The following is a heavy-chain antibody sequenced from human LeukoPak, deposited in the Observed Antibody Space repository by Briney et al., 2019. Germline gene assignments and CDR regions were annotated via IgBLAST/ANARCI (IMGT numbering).Heavy chain of an antibody. CDR1: GYIFTNYG. CDR2: ISAHNGDT. J-gene: IGHJ4*02. CDR3: ARGGPPGGSGAYSDH. V-gene: IGHV1-18*01. Sequence: GSVKVSCKASGYIFTNYGITWVRQAPGQGLEWMGWISAHNGDTNYAQKLQGRVTLTTDTSTSTVYMEMRSLRSDDTAVYYCARGGPPGGSGAYSDHWGQGTLVTVSS. D-gene: IGHD2-15*01.